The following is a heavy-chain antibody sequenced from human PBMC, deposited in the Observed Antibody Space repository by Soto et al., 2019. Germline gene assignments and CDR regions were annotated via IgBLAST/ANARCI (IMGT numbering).Heavy chain of an antibody. CDR1: GFVFKDSS. V-gene: IGHV3-73*01. D-gene: IGHD3-10*01. CDR3: TRLISAAQDY. J-gene: IGHJ4*02. Sequence: EVLLVESGGGVVQPEGSLKLSCAASGFVFKDSSIHWVRQASGKGLEWVGRIRDRAYNYATAYTASVKGRFTVSRDDSNNTAYLQMDSLKTEDTAIYYCTRLISAAQDYWGQGTLVTVSS. CDR2: IRDRAYNYAT.